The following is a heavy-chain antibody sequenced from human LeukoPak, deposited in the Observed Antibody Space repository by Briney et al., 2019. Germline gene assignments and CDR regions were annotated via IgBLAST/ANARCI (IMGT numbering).Heavy chain of an antibody. V-gene: IGHV3-30*01. J-gene: IGHJ6*03. Sequence: GRSLRLSCAASGFTSSSYAMHWVRQAPGKGLEWVAVISYDGSNKYYADSVKGRFTISRDNSKNTLYLQMDSLRAEDTAVCYCARGSNAVAGTTYYYYYMDVWGKGTTVTVSS. CDR1: GFTSSSYA. D-gene: IGHD6-19*01. CDR2: ISYDGSNK. CDR3: ARGSNAVAGTTYYYYYMDV.